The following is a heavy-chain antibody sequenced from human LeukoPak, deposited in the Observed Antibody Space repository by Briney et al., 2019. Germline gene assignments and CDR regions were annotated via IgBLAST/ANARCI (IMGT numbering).Heavy chain of an antibody. J-gene: IGHJ4*02. V-gene: IGHV4-59*01. Sequence: SETLSLTCTVSGASISSYYRSWIRQPPGKGLEWIGYIYYSGSTNYNPSLKSRITISVATSKNQFSLNLSSVTAADTAVYYCARLYSSSLGRVFDYWGQGTLVTVSS. D-gene: IGHD6-13*01. CDR2: IYYSGST. CDR3: ARLYSSSLGRVFDY. CDR1: GASISSYY.